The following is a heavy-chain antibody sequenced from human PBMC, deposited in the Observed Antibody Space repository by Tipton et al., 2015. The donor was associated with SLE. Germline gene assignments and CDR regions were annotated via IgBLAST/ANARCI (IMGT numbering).Heavy chain of an antibody. CDR3: ARVWVGTTTTLPFDY. J-gene: IGHJ4*02. CDR1: GFTFNNYW. V-gene: IGHV3-74*01. CDR2: IHTDGSLT. Sequence: SLRLSCAASGFTFNNYWMHWVRQAPGKGLVWVSRIHTDGSLTNYADSVKGRFTISRDNAKNTLFPQMNSLTSEDTAVYYCARVWVGTTTTLPFDYWGQGNLVTVSS. D-gene: IGHD1-26*01.